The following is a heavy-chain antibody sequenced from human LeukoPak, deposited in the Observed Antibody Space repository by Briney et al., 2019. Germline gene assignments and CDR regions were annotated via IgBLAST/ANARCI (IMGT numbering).Heavy chain of an antibody. V-gene: IGHV1-69*13. CDR2: IIPIFGTA. Sequence: SVKVSCKASGGTFSSYAISWVRQAPGQGLEWMGGIIPIFGTANYAQKFQGRVTITADESTSTAYMELSSLRSEDTAVYYCASSRKATVTTTPEYYFDYWGQGTLVTVS. CDR1: GGTFSSYA. J-gene: IGHJ4*02. D-gene: IGHD4-17*01. CDR3: ASSRKATVTTTPEYYFDY.